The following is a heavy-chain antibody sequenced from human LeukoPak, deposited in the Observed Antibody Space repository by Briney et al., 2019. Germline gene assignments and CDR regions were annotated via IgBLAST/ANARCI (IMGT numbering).Heavy chain of an antibody. D-gene: IGHD3-3*01. V-gene: IGHV4-31*03. Sequence: PSQTLSLTCTVSGDSITSGSYYWAWIRQHPGKGLEWIGYIYYTGGTHYNPSLKSRLTISVDTSENHFSLKLSSVTAADTAVYYCARGITIFGVVRINWFDPWGQGTLVTVSS. J-gene: IGHJ5*02. CDR3: ARGITIFGVVRINWFDP. CDR2: IYYTGGT. CDR1: GDSITSGSYY.